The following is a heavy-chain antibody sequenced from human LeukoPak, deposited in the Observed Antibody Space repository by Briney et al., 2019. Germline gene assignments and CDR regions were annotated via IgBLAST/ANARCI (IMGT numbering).Heavy chain of an antibody. CDR3: ARGYGDYAFGY. D-gene: IGHD4-17*01. V-gene: IGHV3-53*01. CDR1: GFTVSSNY. CDR2: ICSGGST. Sequence: GGSLRLSCAASGFTVSSNYMSWVRQAPGKGLEWVSVICSGGSTYYADSVKGRFTISRDNSKNTLYLQMNSLRAEDTAVYYCARGYGDYAFGYWGQGTLVTVSS. J-gene: IGHJ4*02.